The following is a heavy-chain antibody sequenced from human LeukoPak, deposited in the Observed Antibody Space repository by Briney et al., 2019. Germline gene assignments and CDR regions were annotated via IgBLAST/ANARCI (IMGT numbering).Heavy chain of an antibody. D-gene: IGHD4-17*01. CDR2: ISSSSSYI. Sequence: GGSLRLSCAASGFTFSSYSMNWVRQAPGKGLEWVSSISSSSSYIYYADSVKGRFTISGDNAKNSLYLQMNSLRAEDTAVYYCARDDYGDYVRWFDPWGQGTLVTVSS. V-gene: IGHV3-21*01. CDR1: GFTFSSYS. CDR3: ARDDYGDYVRWFDP. J-gene: IGHJ5*02.